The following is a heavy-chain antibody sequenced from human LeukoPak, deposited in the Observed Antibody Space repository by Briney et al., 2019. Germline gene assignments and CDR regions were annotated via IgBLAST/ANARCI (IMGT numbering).Heavy chain of an antibody. CDR1: GFTFSSYV. D-gene: IGHD3-22*01. J-gene: IGHJ4*02. V-gene: IGHV3-23*01. Sequence: PGGSLRLSCAASGFTFSSYVMSWVRQAPGKRLEWVSGISGSGGSTYYADSVKGRFTTSRDNSKNTLYLQINSLRAEDTAVYYCAKAQWLFSLDYWGQGTLVTVSS. CDR3: AKAQWLFSLDY. CDR2: ISGSGGST.